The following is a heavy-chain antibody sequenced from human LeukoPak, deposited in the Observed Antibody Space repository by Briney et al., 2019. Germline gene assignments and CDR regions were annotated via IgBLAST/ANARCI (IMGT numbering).Heavy chain of an antibody. CDR2: IYASGST. Sequence: PSETLSLTCTVSGGSISSYYWSWIRQPAGKGLEWIGRIYASGSTNYNPSLKSRLTMSVDTSRNQFSLNLTSVTAADTAVYYCAGSRGVRSIHRGDYYYYVDVWGKGTMVTVSS. V-gene: IGHV4-4*07. CDR3: AGSRGVRSIHRGDYYYYVDV. CDR1: GGSISSYY. J-gene: IGHJ6*03. D-gene: IGHD2-8*01.